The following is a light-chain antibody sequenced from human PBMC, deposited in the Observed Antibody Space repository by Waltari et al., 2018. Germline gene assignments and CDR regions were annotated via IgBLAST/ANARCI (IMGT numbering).Light chain of an antibody. V-gene: IGLV2-14*03. CDR3: KSYTGTGSWV. Sequence: QSALTQPASVSGSPGQSITISCTGTKSDVGFYNYVSWYQQHPGKAPKVIIYDVSQRPSGISNRFSCSKSGNTASLIISGLQADDEADYYCKSYTGTGSWVFGGGTKLTVL. CDR1: KSDVGFYNY. CDR2: DVS. J-gene: IGLJ3*02.